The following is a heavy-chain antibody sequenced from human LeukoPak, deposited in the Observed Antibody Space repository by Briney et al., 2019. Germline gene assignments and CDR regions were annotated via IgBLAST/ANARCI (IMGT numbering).Heavy chain of an antibody. Sequence: PGGSLRLSCAASGFTFSSYGMSWVRQAPGKGPQWVSAITGSGGTTYYADSVKGRFTISRDNAKNSLYLQMNSLRAEDTAVYYCARVPTVTSTHDAFDIWGQGTMVTVSS. D-gene: IGHD4-17*01. J-gene: IGHJ3*02. CDR2: ITGSGGTT. CDR1: GFTFSSYG. CDR3: ARVPTVTSTHDAFDI. V-gene: IGHV3-21*04.